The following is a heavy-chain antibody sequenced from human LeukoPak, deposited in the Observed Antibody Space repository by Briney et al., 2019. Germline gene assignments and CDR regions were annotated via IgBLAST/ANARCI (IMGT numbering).Heavy chain of an antibody. CDR2: IYYSGST. Sequence: SQTLSLTCTASGGSISSGGYYWSWIRQHPGKGLEWIGYIYYSGSTYYNPSLKSRVTISVDTSKNQFSLKLSSVTAADTAVYYCARREWSKYYFDYWGQGTLVTVSS. V-gene: IGHV4-31*03. CDR3: ARREWSKYYFDY. D-gene: IGHD3-3*01. J-gene: IGHJ4*02. CDR1: GGSISSGGYY.